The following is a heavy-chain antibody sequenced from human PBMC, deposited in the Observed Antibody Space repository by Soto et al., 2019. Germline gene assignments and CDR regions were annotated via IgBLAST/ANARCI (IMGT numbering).Heavy chain of an antibody. CDR2: ISGSGGST. J-gene: IGHJ6*02. V-gene: IGHV3-23*01. Sequence: GGSLRLSCAASGFTFSSYAMSWVRQAPGKGLEWVSAISGSGGSTYYADSVKGRFTISRDNSKNTLYLQMNSLRAEDTAVYYCSKALKGIVLMVYARSYGMDVWGQGTTVTVSS. D-gene: IGHD2-8*01. CDR1: GFTFSSYA. CDR3: SKALKGIVLMVYARSYGMDV.